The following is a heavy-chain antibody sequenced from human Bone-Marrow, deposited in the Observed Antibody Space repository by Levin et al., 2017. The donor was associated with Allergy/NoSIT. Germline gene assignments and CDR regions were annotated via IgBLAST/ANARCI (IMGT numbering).Heavy chain of an antibody. V-gene: IGHV3-30*18. D-gene: IGHD3-9*01. CDR1: GFTFSNYG. J-gene: IGHJ4*02. CDR3: AKDMRIMLTGDYFDD. Sequence: QPGGSLRLSCAASGFTFSNYGMHWVRHTPGKGLEWVAVISYDGSDKKYADSVKGRFAISRDNSKNTLYLHMNSLRAEDPAVYDCAKDMRIMLTGDYFDDWGQGTLVTVAS. CDR2: ISYDGSDK.